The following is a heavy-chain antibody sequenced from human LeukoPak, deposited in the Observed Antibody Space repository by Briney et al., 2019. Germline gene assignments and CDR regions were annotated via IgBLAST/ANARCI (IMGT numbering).Heavy chain of an antibody. Sequence: SETLSLTCTVSGDSISSGYYWGWIRQSPGKGLEWIGSIYHSGRTYYNPSLKSRVTISVDTSKNQFSLKLSSVTAADTAVYFCARGSTSWDMDVWGKGTTVTISS. CDR2: IYHSGRT. CDR3: ARGSTSWDMDV. D-gene: IGHD2-2*01. J-gene: IGHJ6*03. V-gene: IGHV4-38-2*02. CDR1: GDSISSGYY.